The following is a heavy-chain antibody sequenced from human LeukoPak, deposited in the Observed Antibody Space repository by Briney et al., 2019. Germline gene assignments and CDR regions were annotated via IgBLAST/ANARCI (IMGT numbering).Heavy chain of an antibody. J-gene: IGHJ5*02. Sequence: SETLSLTCTVSGGSISSYYWSWIRQPPGKGLEWIGYIHYSGSTNNNPSLKSRVTISVDTSKNQSSLKLRSVTAADTAVYYCARVGQYGNSWYPWFDPWGQGTLVTVSS. CDR1: GGSISSYY. D-gene: IGHD6-13*01. CDR3: ARVGQYGNSWYPWFDP. CDR2: IHYSGST. V-gene: IGHV4-59*01.